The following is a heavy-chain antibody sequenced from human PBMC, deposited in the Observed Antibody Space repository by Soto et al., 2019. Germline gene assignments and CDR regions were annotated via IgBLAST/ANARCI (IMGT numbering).Heavy chain of an antibody. CDR1: GGTFSSYA. D-gene: IGHD6-13*01. J-gene: IGHJ4*02. V-gene: IGHV1-69*13. Sequence: GASVKVSCKASGGTFSSYAISWVRQAPGQGLEWMGGIIPIFGTANYAQKFQGRVTITADESTSTAYMELSSLRSEDTAVYYCAREIAAAGGIDYWGQGTLVTVSS. CDR3: AREIAAAGGIDY. CDR2: IIPIFGTA.